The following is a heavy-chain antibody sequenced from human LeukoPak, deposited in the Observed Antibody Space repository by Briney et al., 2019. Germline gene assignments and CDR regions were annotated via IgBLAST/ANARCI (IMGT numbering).Heavy chain of an antibody. CDR1: GGSISSHY. CDR3: GRGIGDSSGL. CDR2: IYYSGST. J-gene: IGHJ4*02. D-gene: IGHD3-22*01. Sequence: SETLSLTGTVSGGSISSHYWSWLRQPPGKGGEWIGYIYYSGSTNYNPSLKRRVPISVDTSKNRFSLKLSSVTAADTVVYYCGRGIGDSSGLWGQGTLVTVSS. V-gene: IGHV4-59*11.